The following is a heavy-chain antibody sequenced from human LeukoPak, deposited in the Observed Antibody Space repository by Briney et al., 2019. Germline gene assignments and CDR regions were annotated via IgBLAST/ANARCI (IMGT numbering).Heavy chain of an antibody. CDR2: ISGSGGST. V-gene: IGHV3-23*01. D-gene: IGHD5-18*01. CDR1: GFTFSSYA. CDR3: AKDRYSYGSNFDY. J-gene: IGHJ4*02. Sequence: GGSLRLSCAASGFTFSSYAMSWVRQAPGKGLEWVSAISGSGGSTYYADPVKGRFTISRDNSKNTLYLQMNSLRAEDTAVYYCAKDRYSYGSNFDYWGQGTLVTVSS.